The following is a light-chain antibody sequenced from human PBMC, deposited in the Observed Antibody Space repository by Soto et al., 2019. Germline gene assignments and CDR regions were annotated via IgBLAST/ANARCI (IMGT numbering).Light chain of an antibody. Sequence: QSALTQPRSVSGSPGQSVTISCTGSSSGVGDYNYVSWYQQHPGKAPKLIIFDVNYRPSGVPDRFSGSKSGDTASLTISGLQADDEAYYYCSYAGSYTLVFGTGTKGTVL. J-gene: IGLJ1*01. CDR2: DVN. V-gene: IGLV2-11*01. CDR3: CSYAGSYTLV. CDR1: SSGVGDYNY.